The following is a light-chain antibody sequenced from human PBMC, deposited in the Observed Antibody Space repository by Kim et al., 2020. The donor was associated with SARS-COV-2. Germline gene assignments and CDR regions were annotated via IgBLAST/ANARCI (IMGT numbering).Light chain of an antibody. V-gene: IGKV3-15*01. J-gene: IGKJ4*01. CDR2: GAS. CDR3: QHFYNWPLT. CDR1: QSVNSN. Sequence: VSPGERATLSCRASQSVNSNLAWYQQKPGQAPRLLIYGASTRATGIPARFSGSGSGTEFTLTISSLQSEDFAVYYCQHFYNWPLTFGGGTKVDIK.